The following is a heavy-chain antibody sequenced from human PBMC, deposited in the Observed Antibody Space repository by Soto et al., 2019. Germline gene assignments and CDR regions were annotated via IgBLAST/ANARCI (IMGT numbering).Heavy chain of an antibody. CDR2: IFVTGATI. CDR3: ARDKDWAFDY. Sequence: GGSLRLSCVSSGFTFSSYSMVWVRQAPGKGLQWVSYIFVTGATIYYADSVKGRFTVSRDNAKNSVFLLMNSLRVEDTGIYYCARDKDWAFDYWGQGTLVTVSS. J-gene: IGHJ4*02. D-gene: IGHD3-9*01. V-gene: IGHV3-48*03. CDR1: GFTFSSYS.